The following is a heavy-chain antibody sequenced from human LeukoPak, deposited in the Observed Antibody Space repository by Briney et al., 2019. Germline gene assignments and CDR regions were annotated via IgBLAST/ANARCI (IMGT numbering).Heavy chain of an antibody. CDR1: GYTFPNYW. CDR2: IYPGDSET. V-gene: IGHV5-51*01. CDR3: ARHLHPRTSSYYHMDV. Sequence: GESLKISCTGSGYTFPNYWIGWVRQMPAKGLEWVGMIYPGDSETRYSPSFQGQVTISADKSISTAYLQWSSLKASDTAMYFCARHLHPRTSSYYHMDVRGKGTTVTVSS. D-gene: IGHD6-6*01. J-gene: IGHJ6*03.